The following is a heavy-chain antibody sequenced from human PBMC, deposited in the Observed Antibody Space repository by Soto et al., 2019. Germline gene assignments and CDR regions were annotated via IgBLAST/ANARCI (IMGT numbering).Heavy chain of an antibody. CDR2: ISWNSGSI. V-gene: IGHV3-9*01. Sequence: EVQLVESGGGLVQPGRSLRLSCAASGFTFDDYAMHWVRQAPGKGLEWVSGISWNSGSIGYADSVKGRFTISRDNAKNSLYLQINSLRAEDTALYYCAKDIVAGSSSWYIGGWFDPWGQGTLVTVSS. J-gene: IGHJ5*02. D-gene: IGHD6-13*01. CDR1: GFTFDDYA. CDR3: AKDIVAGSSSWYIGGWFDP.